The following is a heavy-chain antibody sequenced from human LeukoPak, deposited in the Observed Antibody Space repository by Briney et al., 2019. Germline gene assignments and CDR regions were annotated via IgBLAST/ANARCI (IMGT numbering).Heavy chain of an antibody. D-gene: IGHD3-9*01. CDR2: ISAYNGNT. V-gene: IGHV1-18*01. J-gene: IGHJ4*02. CDR1: GYTFTGYG. Sequence: ASVKVSCKASGYTFTGYGISWVRQAPGQGLEWMGWISAYNGNTNYAQKLQGRVTMTRDTSISTAYMELSRLRSDDTAVYYCARAYYDILTGYSPFDYWGQGTLVTVSS. CDR3: ARAYYDILTGYSPFDY.